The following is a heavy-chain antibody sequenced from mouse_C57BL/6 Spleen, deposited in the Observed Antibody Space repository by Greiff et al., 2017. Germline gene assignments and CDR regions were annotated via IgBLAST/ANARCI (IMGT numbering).Heavy chain of an antibody. Sequence: QVQLQQPGTELVKPGASVKLSCKASGYTFTSYWMHWVKQRPGQGLEWIGNINPSNGGTNYNEKFKSKATLTVDKSSSTAYMQLSSLTSEDSAVXYCARCPITTVVATDARDYWGQGTSVTVSS. CDR1: GYTFTSYW. D-gene: IGHD1-1*01. CDR3: ARCPITTVVATDARDY. V-gene: IGHV1-53*01. CDR2: INPSNGGT. J-gene: IGHJ4*01.